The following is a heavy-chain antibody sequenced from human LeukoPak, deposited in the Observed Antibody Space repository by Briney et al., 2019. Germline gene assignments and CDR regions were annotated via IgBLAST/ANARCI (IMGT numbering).Heavy chain of an antibody. CDR3: ARGVWEPYY. CDR1: GGSISSYH. V-gene: IGHV4-59*08. J-gene: IGHJ4*02. Sequence: SETLSLTCTVSGGSISSYHWSWVRQPPGKGLEWIGYIYYSGSTNYNPSLKSRVTISVDMSKNQFSLKLSSVTAADTAVYLCARGVWEPYYWGQGTLVTVSS. D-gene: IGHD1-26*01. CDR2: IYYSGST.